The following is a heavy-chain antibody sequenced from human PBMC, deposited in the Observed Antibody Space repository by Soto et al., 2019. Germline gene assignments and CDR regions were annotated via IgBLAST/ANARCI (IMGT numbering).Heavy chain of an antibody. Sequence: SETLSLTCTVSGGSISSRSYYWGWIRQSPGTGLEWIGSIYYSGTTYYNPSLKSRVTISVDTSKNQFSLKLSSVTAADTAVYYCARRYGSAIDYWGQGTLVTVSS. CDR3: ARRYGSAIDY. CDR2: IYYSGTT. CDR1: GGSISSRSYY. J-gene: IGHJ4*02. V-gene: IGHV4-39*07. D-gene: IGHD1-26*01.